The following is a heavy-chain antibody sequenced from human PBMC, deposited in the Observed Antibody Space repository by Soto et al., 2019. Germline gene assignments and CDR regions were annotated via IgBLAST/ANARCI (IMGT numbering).Heavy chain of an antibody. CDR1: GGSISSSS. V-gene: IGHV4-59*08. CDR3: ASRSSDIVATTSDY. J-gene: IGHJ4*02. CDR2: VYYTGST. Sequence: SETLSLTYTVSGGSISSSSWNWIRQAPGKGLEWIGCVYYTGSTYYNPSLKSRVTMSVDTSKNQFSLKLSSVTAADTAVYYCASRSSDIVATTSDYWGQGTLVTVSS. D-gene: IGHD5-12*01.